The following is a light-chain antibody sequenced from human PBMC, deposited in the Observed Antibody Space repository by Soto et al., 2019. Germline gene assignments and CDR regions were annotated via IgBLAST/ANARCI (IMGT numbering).Light chain of an antibody. V-gene: IGKV3-11*01. J-gene: IGKJ5*01. CDR2: DAS. Sequence: EIVLTQSPGTLSLSPGERATLSCRASQSVTNSFLAWYQQKPGQAPRLLIYDASNRATGIPARFSGSGSGTDFTLTISSLEPEDFAVYYCQQRSNWPPNTFGQGTRLEIK. CDR1: QSVTNS. CDR3: QQRSNWPPNT.